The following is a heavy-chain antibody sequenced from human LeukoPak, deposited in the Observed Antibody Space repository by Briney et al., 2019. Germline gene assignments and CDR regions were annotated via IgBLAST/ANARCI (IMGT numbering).Heavy chain of an antibody. J-gene: IGHJ3*01. CDR2: IYYSGST. V-gene: IGHV4-59*08. CDR3: ARVSVVPAAIRGPDAFDV. Sequence: PSETLSLTCTVSGGSISSYYWNWIRQPPGKGLEWIGYIYYSGSTNYNPSLKSRVTISVDTSKNQFSLKLSSVTAADTAVYYCARVSVVPAAIRGPDAFDVWGQGTMVTVSS. CDR1: GGSISSYY. D-gene: IGHD2-2*02.